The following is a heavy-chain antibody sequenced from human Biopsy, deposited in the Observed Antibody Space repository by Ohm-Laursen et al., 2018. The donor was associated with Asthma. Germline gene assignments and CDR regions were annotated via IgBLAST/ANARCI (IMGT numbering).Heavy chain of an antibody. D-gene: IGHD3-22*01. V-gene: IGHV4-31*02. CDR1: YGSITSGGYY. J-gene: IGHJ4*02. CDR3: ARAQDYYDSRGYYRSFDY. Sequence: PSETLSLTCTVSYGSITSGGYYWTWIRQHPGKGLEWIGFIYYSGSTYYNPSLKSRVSISIDTSKNQFSLKLSSVTAAATAVYYCARAQDYYDSRGYYRSFDYWGQGTLVTVSS. CDR2: IYYSGST.